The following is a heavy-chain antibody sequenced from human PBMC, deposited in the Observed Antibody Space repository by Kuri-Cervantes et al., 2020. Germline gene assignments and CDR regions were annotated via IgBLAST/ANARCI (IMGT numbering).Heavy chain of an antibody. CDR2: INPNSGGT. CDR1: GYTFTSYA. D-gene: IGHD6-19*01. J-gene: IGHJ6*02. Sequence: ASVKVSCKASGYTFTSYAMNWVRQAPGQGLEWMGWINPNSGGTNYAQKFQGRVTMTRDTSISTAYMELSRLRSDDTAVYYCARVMAGTFYYYYYGMDVWGQGTTVTVSS. CDR3: ARVMAGTFYYYYYGMDV. V-gene: IGHV1-2*02.